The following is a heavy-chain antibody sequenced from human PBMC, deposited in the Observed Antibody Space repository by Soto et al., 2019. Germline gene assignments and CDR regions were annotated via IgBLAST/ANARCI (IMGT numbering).Heavy chain of an antibody. CDR1: GYTFTSYG. CDR3: ARDGAVREPEDYYYGMDV. D-gene: IGHD3-10*01. J-gene: IGHJ6*02. CDR2: ISAYNGNT. V-gene: IGHV1-18*01. Sequence: ASVKVSCKASGYTFTSYGISWVRQAPGQGLEWMGWISAYNGNTNYAQKLQGRVAMTTDTSTSTAYMELRSLRSDDTAVYYCARDGAVREPEDYYYGMDVWGQGTTVTVPS.